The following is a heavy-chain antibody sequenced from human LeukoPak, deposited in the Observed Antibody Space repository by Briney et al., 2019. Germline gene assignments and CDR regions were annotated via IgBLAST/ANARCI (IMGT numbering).Heavy chain of an antibody. V-gene: IGHV4-34*01. J-gene: IGHJ5*02. Sequence: SETLSLTCTVSGGSISSYYWSWIRQPPGKGLEWIGEINHSGSTNYNPSLKSRVTISVDTSKNQFSLKLSSVTAADTAVYYCARSRYQLLENWFDPWGQGTLVTVSS. CDR1: GGSISSYY. CDR3: ARSRYQLLENWFDP. CDR2: INHSGST. D-gene: IGHD2-2*01.